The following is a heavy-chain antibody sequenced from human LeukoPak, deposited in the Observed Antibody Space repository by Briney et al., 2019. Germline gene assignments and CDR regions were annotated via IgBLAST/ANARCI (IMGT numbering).Heavy chain of an antibody. CDR3: ARGRDGYNYRNYYYMDV. Sequence: SETLSLTCTVSGYSISSGYYWGWIRPPPGKGLEWIGSIYHSGSTYYNPSLKSRVTISVDTSKNQFSLKLSSVTAADTAVYYCARGRDGYNYRNYYYMDVWGKGTTVTVSS. D-gene: IGHD5-24*01. CDR1: GYSISSGYY. V-gene: IGHV4-38-2*02. J-gene: IGHJ6*03. CDR2: IYHSGST.